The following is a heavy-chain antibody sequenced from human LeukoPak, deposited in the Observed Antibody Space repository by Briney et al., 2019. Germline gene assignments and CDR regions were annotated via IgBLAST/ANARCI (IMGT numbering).Heavy chain of an antibody. CDR3: AKWANYYDSSGYY. V-gene: IGHV3-30*02. CDR1: GFTFSSYG. J-gene: IGHJ4*02. CDR2: IRYDGSNK. Sequence: GGSLRLSCAASGFTFSSYGMHWVRQAPGKGLEWVAFIRYDGSNKYYADSVKGRFTISRDNSKNTLYLQMNSLRAEDTAVYYCAKWANYYDSSGYYWGQGTLVTVSS. D-gene: IGHD3-22*01.